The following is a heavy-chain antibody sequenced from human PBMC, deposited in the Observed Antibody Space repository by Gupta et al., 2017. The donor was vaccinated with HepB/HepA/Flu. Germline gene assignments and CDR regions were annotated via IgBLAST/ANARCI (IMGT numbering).Heavy chain of an antibody. Sequence: QVQLVQSGAEVKKPGASVKVSYKASGYTFTSYDINWVRQAPGQGLEWMGWMNPNSGNTGYAQKFQGRVTMTRNTSISTAYMELSSLRSEDTAVYYCARVRWNSGSYPYTYYFDYWGQGTLVTVSS. CDR1: GYTFTSYD. CDR3: ARVRWNSGSYPYTYYFDY. V-gene: IGHV1-8*01. D-gene: IGHD1-26*01. J-gene: IGHJ4*02. CDR2: MNPNSGNT.